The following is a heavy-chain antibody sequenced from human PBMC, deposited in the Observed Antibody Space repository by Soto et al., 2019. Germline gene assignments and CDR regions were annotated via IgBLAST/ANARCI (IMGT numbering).Heavy chain of an antibody. Sequence: GASVKVSCKASGYIFTDYYMHWVRQAPGQGLEWMGWMNPGSGDTGYAQKFQGRVTMTRDISIATAYMELNSLTSEDTAIYYCASMEGFRSLNWFDSWGQGTLVTV. J-gene: IGHJ5*01. D-gene: IGHD3-16*02. CDR2: MNPGSGDT. V-gene: IGHV1-2*02. CDR3: ASMEGFRSLNWFDS. CDR1: GYIFTDYY.